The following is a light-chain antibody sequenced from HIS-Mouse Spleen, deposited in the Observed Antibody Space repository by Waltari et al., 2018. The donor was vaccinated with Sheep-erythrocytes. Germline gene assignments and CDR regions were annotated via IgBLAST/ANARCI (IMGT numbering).Light chain of an antibody. CDR3: QAWDSSTAV. J-gene: IGLJ2*01. Sequence: SYELTQPPSVSVSPGQTASITCSGDKLGDKYACWYQQKPGQSPVLVIYQDSKRPSGIPERLSGSNAGNTGTLAISGTQAMDEADYYCQAWDSSTAVFGGGTKLTVL. CDR2: QDS. V-gene: IGLV3-1*01. CDR1: KLGDKY.